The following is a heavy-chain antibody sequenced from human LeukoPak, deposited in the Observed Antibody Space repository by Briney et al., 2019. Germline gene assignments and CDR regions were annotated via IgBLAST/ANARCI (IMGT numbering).Heavy chain of an antibody. D-gene: IGHD3-10*01. CDR1: GFSFSNHW. CDR3: ASTSSPLF. CDR2: INYDGSSA. V-gene: IGHV3-74*01. J-gene: IGHJ4*02. Sequence: SGGSLRLSCAASGFSFSNHWMHWVRQAPGKGLVWVSRINYDGSSANYADPVKGRFTISRDNAKNTLYLQMNRLRADDTAVYYCASTSSPLFWGQGTPVTVAS.